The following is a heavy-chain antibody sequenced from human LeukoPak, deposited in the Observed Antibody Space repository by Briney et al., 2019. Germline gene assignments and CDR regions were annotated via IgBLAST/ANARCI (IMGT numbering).Heavy chain of an antibody. V-gene: IGHV4-59*01. Sequence: SETLSLTCTVSGGSISSYYWSWIRQPPGKGLEWIGYIYYSGSTNYTPSLKSRVTISVDTSKNQFSLKLSSVTAADTAVYYCARGQYYDSSGYPERWGQGTLVTVSS. CDR3: ARGQYYDSSGYPER. J-gene: IGHJ4*02. CDR2: IYYSGST. D-gene: IGHD3-22*01. CDR1: GGSISSYY.